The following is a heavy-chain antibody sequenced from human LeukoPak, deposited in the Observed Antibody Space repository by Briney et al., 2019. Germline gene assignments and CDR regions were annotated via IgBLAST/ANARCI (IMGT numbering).Heavy chain of an antibody. V-gene: IGHV4-59*01. Sequence: SETLSLTCTVSGGSISSYYWSWIRQPPGKGLEWIGYIYYSGSTNYNPSLKSRVTISVDTSKNQFSLKLSSVTAADTAVYYCARGGLGYFDYWGQGPLVTVSS. J-gene: IGHJ4*02. D-gene: IGHD1-26*01. CDR3: ARGGLGYFDY. CDR1: GGSISSYY. CDR2: IYYSGST.